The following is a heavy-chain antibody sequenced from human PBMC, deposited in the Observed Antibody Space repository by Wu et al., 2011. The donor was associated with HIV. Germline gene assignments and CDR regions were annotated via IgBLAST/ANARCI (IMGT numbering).Heavy chain of an antibody. V-gene: IGHV1-69*18. Sequence: QVQLVQSGAEVKKPGSSVKVSCKASGGTFSSYAISWVRQAPGQGLEWMGRIIPIFGTAKYAQKFRGRVTITTDDSTSTGYMELTSLRSEDTAVYYCASQNPDLVVVVAATHAPDAFDIWGQGTMVTVSS. CDR1: GGTFSSYA. CDR2: IIPIFGTA. D-gene: IGHD2-15*01. J-gene: IGHJ3*02. CDR3: ASQNPDLVVVVAATHAPDAFDI.